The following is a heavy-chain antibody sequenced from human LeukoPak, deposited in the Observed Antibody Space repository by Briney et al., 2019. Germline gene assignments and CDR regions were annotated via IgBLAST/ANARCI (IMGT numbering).Heavy chain of an antibody. Sequence: PGGSLRLSCAASGFTFSSYALSWIRQAPGKGLEWVSAISGRGGSTYYADSVKGRFTISRDNSKNTLYLQINSLRAEDTAVYYCAKDQYDSSGYFILPCDYWGQGTLVTVSS. V-gene: IGHV3-23*01. CDR3: AKDQYDSSGYFILPCDY. J-gene: IGHJ4*02. CDR1: GFTFSSYA. D-gene: IGHD3-22*01. CDR2: ISGRGGST.